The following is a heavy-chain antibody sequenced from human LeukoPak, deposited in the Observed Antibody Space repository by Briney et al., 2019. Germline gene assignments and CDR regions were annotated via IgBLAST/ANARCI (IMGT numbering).Heavy chain of an antibody. CDR3: ARENCGGDCSNYYYYGMDV. CDR1: GYTFTSYY. Sequence: SVKVSCKASGYTFTSYYMHWVRQAPGQGLEWMGGIIPIFGTANYAQKFQGRVTITADESTSTAYMELSSLRSEDTAVYYCARENCGGDCSNYYYYGMDVWGQGTTVTVSS. CDR2: IIPIFGTA. J-gene: IGHJ6*02. V-gene: IGHV1-69*13. D-gene: IGHD2-21*02.